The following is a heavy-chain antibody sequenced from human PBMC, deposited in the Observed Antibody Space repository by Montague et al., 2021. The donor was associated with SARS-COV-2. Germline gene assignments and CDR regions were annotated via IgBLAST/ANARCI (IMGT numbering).Heavy chain of an antibody. CDR2: ISYDGSNK. V-gene: IGHV3-30-3*01. Sequence: SQRLSCAASGFTFSSYAMHWVRQAPGKGLEWVAVISYDGSNKYYADSVKGRFTISRDNSKNTLYLQMNSLRAEDTAVYYCARDSPLSGYSNYYFDYWGQGTLVTVSS. CDR3: ARDSPLSGYSNYYFDY. D-gene: IGHD4-11*01. J-gene: IGHJ4*02. CDR1: GFTFSSYA.